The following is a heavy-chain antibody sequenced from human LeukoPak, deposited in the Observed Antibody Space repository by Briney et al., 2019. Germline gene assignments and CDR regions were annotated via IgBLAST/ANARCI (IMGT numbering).Heavy chain of an antibody. CDR3: ARGAGFAEPLPEY. CDR1: GYTFTKYA. CDR2: INACHGNT. J-gene: IGHJ4*02. D-gene: IGHD1-14*01. V-gene: IGHV1-3*01. Sequence: ASVPVSCKASGYTFTKYALQWVRQAPGQRLEGMGWINACHGNTKYSQKFQGRVTITRDTSASTAYMELSSLRSEDTAVYYCARGAGFAEPLPEYWGQGTLLTVSS.